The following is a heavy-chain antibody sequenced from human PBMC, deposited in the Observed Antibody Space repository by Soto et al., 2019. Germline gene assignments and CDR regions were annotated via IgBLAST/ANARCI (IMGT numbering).Heavy chain of an antibody. CDR2: VYPDDSDT. D-gene: IGHD2-2*01. Sequence: GESLKISCKGSGYNFINHWIAWVRQMPGKGLEWMGIVYPDDSDTRYSPSFQGQVTISADKSISTDYLQWSSLEASDTAMYYCARPTYCSSTHCSPFDYWGKGTLGTVSS. CDR1: GYNFINHW. J-gene: IGHJ4*02. CDR3: ARPTYCSSTHCSPFDY. V-gene: IGHV5-51*01.